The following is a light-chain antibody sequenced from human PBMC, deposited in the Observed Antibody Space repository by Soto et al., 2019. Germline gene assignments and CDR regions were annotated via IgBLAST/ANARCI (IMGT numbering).Light chain of an antibody. CDR3: QQYGSSPWT. CDR1: QSVSSSY. V-gene: IGKV3-20*01. Sequence: IVLTQSRCTLSLSPGSRSTLSCRASQSVSSSYLAWHQQKTGQAPRIXIYGASSRATGIPDRFSGSWYGTDFNLTISRLEPEDFAVYYCQQYGSSPWTFGQGTKVDIK. J-gene: IGKJ1*01. CDR2: GAS.